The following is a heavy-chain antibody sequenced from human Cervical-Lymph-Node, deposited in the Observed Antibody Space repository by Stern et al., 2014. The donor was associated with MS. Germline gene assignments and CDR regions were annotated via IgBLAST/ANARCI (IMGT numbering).Heavy chain of an antibody. CDR3: AKSTVTSLSDY. Sequence: EVQLVESGGGLVQPGGSLRLSCAASGFTFSSYAMSWVRQAPGKGLEWVSAISGSGGRTYSADSLKGRVTLSQDNSTITLYLPMNSLRAEDTAVYYCAKSTVTSLSDYWGQGTLVTVSS. D-gene: IGHD4-17*01. V-gene: IGHV3-23*04. CDR2: ISGSGGRT. J-gene: IGHJ4*02. CDR1: GFTFSSYA.